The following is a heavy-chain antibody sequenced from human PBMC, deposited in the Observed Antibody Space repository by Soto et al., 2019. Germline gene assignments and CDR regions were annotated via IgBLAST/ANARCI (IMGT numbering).Heavy chain of an antibody. CDR2: ISSGSSSI. J-gene: IGHJ1*01. CDR1: GFTFSHFN. D-gene: IGHD6-19*01. Sequence: EVQLVESGGGLVKPGGSLRLSCAASGFTFSHFNMNCVRQAPGKGLEWVESISSGSSSIYYADSVKGRFTISRDNAKNSLDLHMNSLRAEDLAVYYCARDPQWPLTHWGQGTLVTVSS. CDR3: ARDPQWPLTH. V-gene: IGHV3-21*01.